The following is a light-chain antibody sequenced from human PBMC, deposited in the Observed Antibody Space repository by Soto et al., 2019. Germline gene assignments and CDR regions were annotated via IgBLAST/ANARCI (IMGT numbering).Light chain of an antibody. CDR1: QGISSY. V-gene: IGKV1-8*01. CDR3: QQYYSHPGT. J-gene: IGKJ1*01. CDR2: AAS. Sequence: AIRMTQSPSSFSASTGDRVTITCRARQGISSYLAWYQQKLGKAPKLLIYAASTLQSGVPTRFSGSGSGTDFTLTISCLQSEYFATYYCQQYYSHPGTFGQGTNVEIK.